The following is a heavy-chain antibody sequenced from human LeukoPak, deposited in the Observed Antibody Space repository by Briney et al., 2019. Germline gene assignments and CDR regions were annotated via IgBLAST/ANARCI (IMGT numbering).Heavy chain of an antibody. V-gene: IGHV3-11*06. Sequence: GGSLRLSCAASGFTFNDYYMSWIRQAPGKGLEWLSYINIGGTNTHYADSVKGRFTISRDNAKNSLYLQMNSLRVEDTAVYYCARDRDLRYWGQGTLVTVSS. J-gene: IGHJ4*02. D-gene: IGHD3-10*01. CDR3: ARDRDLRY. CDR2: INIGGTNT. CDR1: GFTFNDYY.